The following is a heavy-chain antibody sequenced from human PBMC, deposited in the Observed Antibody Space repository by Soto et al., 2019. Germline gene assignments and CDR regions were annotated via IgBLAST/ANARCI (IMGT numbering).Heavy chain of an antibody. V-gene: IGHV4-34*01. CDR3: ARCEISPYYDFWSGYYTGNWFDP. CDR1: GGSSSGYY. Sequence: SETLSLTCAVYGGSSSGYYWSWIRQPPGKGLEWIGEINHSGSTNYNPSIKSQVTISVDTSKNQFSIKLSSVIAADMSVFYCARCEISPYYDFWSGYYTGNWFDPWGQGTLVTVSS. J-gene: IGHJ5*02. D-gene: IGHD3-3*01. CDR2: INHSGST.